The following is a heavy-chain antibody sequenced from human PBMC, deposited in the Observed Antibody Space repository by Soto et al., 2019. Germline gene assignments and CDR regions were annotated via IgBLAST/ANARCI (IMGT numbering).Heavy chain of an antibody. CDR2: IIPIVGIA. J-gene: IGHJ5*02. D-gene: IGHD3-10*01. V-gene: IGHV1-69*02. CDR3: ARVGPYDAQSYMFRYDRFDP. Sequence: ASVKVSCKASGGTFSSYTISWVRQAPGQGLEWMGRIIPIVGIANYAQKFQGRVTITADKSTSTAYMELSSLRSEDTAVYYCARVGPYDAQSYMFRYDRFDPWGQGTQVTVSS. CDR1: GGTFSSYT.